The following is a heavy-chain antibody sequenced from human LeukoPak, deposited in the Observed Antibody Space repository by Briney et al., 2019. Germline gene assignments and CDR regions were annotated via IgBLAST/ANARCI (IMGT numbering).Heavy chain of an antibody. CDR1: GFTFSSYA. CDR3: ATYPMARGDPFDY. Sequence: GGSLRLSCAASGFTFSSYAMSWVRQAPGKGLEWVSAISGSGGSTYYADSVKGRFTISRDNSKNTLYLQMNSLRAEDTAVYYCATYPMARGDPFDYWGQGTLVTVSS. V-gene: IGHV3-23*01. CDR2: ISGSGGST. D-gene: IGHD3-10*01. J-gene: IGHJ4*02.